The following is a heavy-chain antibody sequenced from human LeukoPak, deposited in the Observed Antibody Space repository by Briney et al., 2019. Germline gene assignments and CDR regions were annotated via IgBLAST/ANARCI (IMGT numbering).Heavy chain of an antibody. CDR3: AREYLRYFDWYYDY. V-gene: IGHV4-4*07. CDR1: GGSISSYY. J-gene: IGHJ4*02. Sequence: PSETLSLTCTVSGGSISSYYWSWIRQPAGKGLEWIGRIYTSGSTNYNPSLKSRVTMSVDTSKNQFSLKLSSVTAADTAVYYCAREYLRYFDWYYDYWGQGTLVTVSS. CDR2: IYTSGST. D-gene: IGHD3-9*01.